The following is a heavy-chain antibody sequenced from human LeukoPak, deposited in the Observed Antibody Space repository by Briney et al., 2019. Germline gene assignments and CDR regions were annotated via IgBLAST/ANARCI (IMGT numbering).Heavy chain of an antibody. J-gene: IGHJ4*02. CDR1: GGSISSSSYY. Sequence: PSETLSLTCTVSGGSISSSSYYWGWIRQPPGKGLEWIGSIYYSGSTYYNPSLKSRVTISVDTSKNQFSLKLSSVTAADTAVYYCASQMVATTEFDYWGQGTLVTVSS. V-gene: IGHV4-39*01. CDR2: IYYSGST. CDR3: ASQMVATTEFDY. D-gene: IGHD5-24*01.